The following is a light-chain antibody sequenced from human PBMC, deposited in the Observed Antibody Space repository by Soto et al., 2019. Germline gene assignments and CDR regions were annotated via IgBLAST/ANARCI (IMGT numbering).Light chain of an antibody. CDR2: EVS. CDR3: SSYTSTSTYV. Sequence: QSVLAQPPSVSGSPGQSITISCTGTSSDVGSYNRVSWYQQPPGTAPKLMIYEVSNRPSGVPDRFSGSKSGNTASLTISGLQADDEADYYCSSYTSTSTYVFGTGTEVTVL. CDR1: SSDVGSYNR. V-gene: IGLV2-18*02. J-gene: IGLJ1*01.